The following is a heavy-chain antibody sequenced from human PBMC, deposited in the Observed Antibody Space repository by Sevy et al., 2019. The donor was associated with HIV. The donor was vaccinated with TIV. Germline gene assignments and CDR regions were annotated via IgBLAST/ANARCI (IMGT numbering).Heavy chain of an antibody. D-gene: IGHD5-12*01. CDR1: GYTFTGYY. J-gene: IGHJ4*02. CDR2: INPNSGGT. CDR3: ARDPLTEVDGYIPYY. V-gene: IGHV1-2*02. Sequence: ASVKVSCKASGYTFTGYYMHWVRQAPGQGLEWMGWINPNSGGTNYAQKFQGRVTMTRDTSISTAYMELSRLRSDDTAVYYCARDPLTEVDGYIPYYWGQGTLVTVSS.